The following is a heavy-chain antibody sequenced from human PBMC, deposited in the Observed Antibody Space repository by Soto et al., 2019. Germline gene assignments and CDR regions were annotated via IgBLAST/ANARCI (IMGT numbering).Heavy chain of an antibody. V-gene: IGHV4-59*08. Sequence: PSGTLSLTCTVSGDSISDHFWSWILQPPGKGLEWIGYVFSRGNTNYNPSLKSRVTISVDTSKNQFSLKLTSVTAAGTAVYYCATRPKSQHWRPFFAYWSPGRLVT. D-gene: IGHD1-1*01. J-gene: IGHJ4*02. CDR2: VFSRGNT. CDR1: GDSISDHF. CDR3: ATRPKSQHWRPFFAY.